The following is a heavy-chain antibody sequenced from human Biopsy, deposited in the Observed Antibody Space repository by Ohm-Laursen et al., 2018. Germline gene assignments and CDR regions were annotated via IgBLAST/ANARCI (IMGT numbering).Heavy chain of an antibody. D-gene: IGHD2-15*01. Sequence: GTLSLTCTVSGGSISSYYWMWIRQPPGKGLEWIGYIHHAQSATYSPSLKSRVTISVDTSKNQFSLKMTSVTAADTAVYLCGNEVHGRDYWGLGAQVIVSS. CDR1: GGSISSYY. CDR2: IHHAQSA. V-gene: IGHV4-59*03. CDR3: GNEVHGRDY. J-gene: IGHJ4*02.